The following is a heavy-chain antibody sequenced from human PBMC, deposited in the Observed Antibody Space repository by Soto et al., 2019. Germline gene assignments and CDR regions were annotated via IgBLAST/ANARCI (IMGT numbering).Heavy chain of an antibody. CDR2: ISAYNGNT. CDR3: ARDFAGRYYYYYGMDV. J-gene: IGHJ6*02. V-gene: IGHV1-18*01. Sequence: ASVKVSRKASGYTFTSYGISWVRLAPGQGLEWMGWISAYNGNTNYAQKLQGRVTMTTDTSTSTAYMELRSLRSDDTAVYYCARDFAGRYYYYYGMDVWGQGTTVTVSS. CDR1: GYTFTSYG.